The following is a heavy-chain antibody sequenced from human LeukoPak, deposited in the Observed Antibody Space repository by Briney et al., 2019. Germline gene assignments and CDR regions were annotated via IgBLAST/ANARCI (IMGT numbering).Heavy chain of an antibody. D-gene: IGHD4/OR15-4a*01. J-gene: IGHJ4*02. CDR3: ARAPDYFFFDY. Sequence: PGRSLRLSCAASGFTFSSYEMNWVRQAPGKGLEWLSSISSSGSTLYHADSVKGRFTISRDNAKSSLYLQMNSLRAEDTAVYYCARAPDYFFFDYWGQGTLVTVSS. CDR2: ISSSGSTL. V-gene: IGHV3-48*03. CDR1: GFTFSSYE.